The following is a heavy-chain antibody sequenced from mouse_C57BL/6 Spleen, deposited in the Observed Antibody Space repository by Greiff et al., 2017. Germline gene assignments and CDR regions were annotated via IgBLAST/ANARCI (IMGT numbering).Heavy chain of an antibody. D-gene: IGHD2-4*01. CDR1: GYTFTSYW. CDR2: IHPNSGST. V-gene: IGHV1-64*01. CDR3: ERDYDYGYFDV. Sequence: VQLQQPGAELVKPGASVKLSCKASGYTFTSYWMHWVKQRPGQGLEWIGMIHPNSGSTNYNEKFKSKATLTVDKSSSTAYMQLSSLTSEDSAVYYCERDYDYGYFDVWGTGTTVTVSS. J-gene: IGHJ1*03.